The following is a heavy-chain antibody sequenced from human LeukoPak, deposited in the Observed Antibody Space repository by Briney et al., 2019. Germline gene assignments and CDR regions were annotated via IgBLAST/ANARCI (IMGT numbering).Heavy chain of an antibody. Sequence: SETLSLTCAVYGGSFSGYYWSWIRQPPGKGLEWIGEINHSGSANYNPSLKSRVTISVDTSKNQFSLKLSSVTAADTAVYYCARETCSGGSCYADYWGQGTLVTVSS. CDR3: ARETCSGGSCYADY. CDR2: INHSGSA. CDR1: GGSFSGYY. J-gene: IGHJ4*02. D-gene: IGHD2-15*01. V-gene: IGHV4-34*01.